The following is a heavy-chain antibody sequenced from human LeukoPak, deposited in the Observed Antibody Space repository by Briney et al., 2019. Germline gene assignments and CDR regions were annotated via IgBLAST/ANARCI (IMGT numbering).Heavy chain of an antibody. CDR1: GFTFSSYA. J-gene: IGHJ4*02. CDR3: ARDRRTYYYDSSGYPGPY. CDR2: ISYDGSNK. Sequence: GGSLRLSCAASGFTFSSYAMHWVRQAPGKGLEWVAVISYDGSNKYYADSVKGRFTISRDNPKNTLYLQMNSLRAEDTAVYYCARDRRTYYYDSSGYPGPYWGQGTLVTVSS. V-gene: IGHV3-30-3*01. D-gene: IGHD3-22*01.